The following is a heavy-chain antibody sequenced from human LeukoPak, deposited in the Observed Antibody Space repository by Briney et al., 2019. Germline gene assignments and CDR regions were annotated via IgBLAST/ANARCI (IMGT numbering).Heavy chain of an antibody. V-gene: IGHV4-38-2*02. CDR3: ASVRKGYCSSTSCYAKGYYYYYMDV. D-gene: IGHD2-2*01. CDR1: GYSISSGYY. Sequence: SETLSLTCTVSGYSISSGYYWGWIRQPPGKGLEWIGVYHVGTTDYNPSLKSRVTISVDRSKNQMSLKLSSVTAADTAVYYCASVRKGYCSSTSCYAKGYYYYYMDVWGKGTTVTISS. CDR2: VYHVGTT. J-gene: IGHJ6*03.